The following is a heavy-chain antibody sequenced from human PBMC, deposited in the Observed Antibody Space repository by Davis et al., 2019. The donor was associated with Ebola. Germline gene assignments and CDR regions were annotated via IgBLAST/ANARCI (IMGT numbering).Heavy chain of an antibody. Sequence: PGGSLRLSCAASGFTFSSYAMSWVRQAPGKGLEWVSAISGSGGSTYYADSVKGRFTISRDNSKNTLYLQMNSLRAEDTAVYYCAKAKWELRDYYYYMDVWGKGTTVTVSS. D-gene: IGHD1-26*01. CDR2: ISGSGGST. CDR3: AKAKWELRDYYYYMDV. CDR1: GFTFSSYA. V-gene: IGHV3-23*01. J-gene: IGHJ6*03.